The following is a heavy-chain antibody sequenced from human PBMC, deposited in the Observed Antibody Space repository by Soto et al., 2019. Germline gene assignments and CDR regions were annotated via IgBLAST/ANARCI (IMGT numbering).Heavy chain of an antibody. CDR2: IYYSGHT. V-gene: IGHV4-31*03. Sequence: QVQLQESGPGLVRPSQTLSLTCTVSGDSISVGGYYWSWIRQHPGKGLEWIGYIYYSGHTYYNPSLKSRVTISVDTSKTQFSLKLTSVTAADTAVDYCARGIRSWGQGTTVTVSS. J-gene: IGHJ6*02. CDR3: ARGIRS. D-gene: IGHD3-16*01. CDR1: GDSISVGGYY.